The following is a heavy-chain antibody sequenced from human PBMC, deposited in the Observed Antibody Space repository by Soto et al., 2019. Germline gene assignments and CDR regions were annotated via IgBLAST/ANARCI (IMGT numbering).Heavy chain of an antibody. Sequence: QVHLVQSGAEVKMPGSSVRVSCASSGGAFSTSDIGWVRQAPGQGLEWMGGIIPVFGAANYAQKFKGRVTITADESTITAYLAMGSLKAEDTATYYCARDPRSGWAHDAFDVWGPGTFIIVSS. CDR3: ARDPRSGWAHDAFDV. CDR2: IIPVFGAA. V-gene: IGHV1-69*01. CDR1: GGAFSTSD. D-gene: IGHD3-22*01. J-gene: IGHJ3*01.